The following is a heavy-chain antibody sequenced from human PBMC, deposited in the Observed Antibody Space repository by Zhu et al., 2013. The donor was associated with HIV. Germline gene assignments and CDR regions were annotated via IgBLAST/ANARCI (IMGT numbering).Heavy chain of an antibody. CDR1: GYRFSAYY. CDR3: ARDPSTRYYTDV. Sequence: QLQLVQSGTEMKRPGASVKVSCKPSGYRFSAYYIHWVRQAPGKAIEWMGWINPKNGGTKLAQTFRDRIFVTRDTSINTIYMELRSLTSDDTAVYYCARDPSTRYYTDVWGKGTTVIVSS. D-gene: IGHD4-17*01. J-gene: IGHJ6*03. CDR2: INPKNGGT. V-gene: IGHV1-2*02.